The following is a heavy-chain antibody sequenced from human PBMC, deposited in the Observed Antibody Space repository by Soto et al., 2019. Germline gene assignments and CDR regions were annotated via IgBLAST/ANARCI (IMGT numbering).Heavy chain of an antibody. CDR2: IWYDGSNK. CDR3: ARDFVLSCYYYMDV. V-gene: IGHV3-33*01. J-gene: IGHJ6*03. Sequence: QVQLVESGGGVVQPGRSLRLSCAASGFTFSSYGMHWVRQAPGKGLEWVAVIWYDGSNKYYADSVKGRFTISRDNSKNTLYLQMNSLRAEDTAVYYCARDFVLSCYYYMDVWGKGTTVTVSS. D-gene: IGHD3-10*01. CDR1: GFTFSSYG.